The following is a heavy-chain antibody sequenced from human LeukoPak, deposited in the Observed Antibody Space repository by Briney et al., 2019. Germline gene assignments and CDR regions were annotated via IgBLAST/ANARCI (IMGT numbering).Heavy chain of an antibody. CDR1: GFTFSSDW. J-gene: IGHJ4*02. D-gene: IGHD3-22*01. CDR3: ANLGPYYYDSSGYYYGDY. CDR2: IKQDGSEK. V-gene: IGHV3-7*03. Sequence: GGSLRLSCVVSGFTFSSDWMSWVRQAPGKGLEWVANIKQDGSEKYYVDSVKGRFTISRDNAKNSLYLQMNSLRAEDTAVYYCANLGPYYYDSSGYYYGDYWGQGTLVTVPS.